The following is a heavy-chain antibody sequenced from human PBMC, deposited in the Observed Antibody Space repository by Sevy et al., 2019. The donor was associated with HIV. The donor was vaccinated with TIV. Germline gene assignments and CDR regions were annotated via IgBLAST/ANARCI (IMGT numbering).Heavy chain of an antibody. CDR1: GFIFSGYW. CDR2: ISSDGSAL. J-gene: IGHJ4*02. CDR3: ATLPFNHSSFYYFDF. V-gene: IGHV3-74*01. D-gene: IGHD5-18*01. Sequence: GGSLRLSCAASGFIFSGYWMHWVRQAPGKGLVWVSRISSDGSALTYAESVKGRFTISRDNAKNTLFLEMSSLRAEDTAVYYCATLPFNHSSFYYFDFWGQGTLVTVSS.